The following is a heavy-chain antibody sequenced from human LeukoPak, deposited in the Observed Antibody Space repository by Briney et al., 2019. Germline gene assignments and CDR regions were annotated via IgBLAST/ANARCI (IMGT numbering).Heavy chain of an antibody. D-gene: IGHD2-2*01. J-gene: IGHJ5*02. CDR2: IKSKTDGGTT. CDR3: TRGRYCSSTSCSPNWFDP. Sequence: GGSLRLSCAASGFTFSNAWMSWVRQAPGKGLEWVGRIKSKTDGGTTDYAAPVKGRFTISRDDSKNTLHLQMNSLKTEDTAVYYCTRGRYCSSTSCSPNWFDPWGQGTLVTVSS. CDR1: GFTFSNAW. V-gene: IGHV3-15*01.